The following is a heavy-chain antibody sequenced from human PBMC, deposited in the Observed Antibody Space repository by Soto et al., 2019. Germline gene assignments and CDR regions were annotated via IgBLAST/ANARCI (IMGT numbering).Heavy chain of an antibody. V-gene: IGHV3-23*01. CDR1: GLPFRSFA. D-gene: IGHD2-2*01. CDR2: ITGSGGAT. CDR3: AKCKGAGSYQSYSMDV. J-gene: IGHJ6*02. Sequence: GGSLRLSCEASGLPFRSFAMNWVRQAPGKGLEWVSMITGSGGATFYADSVKGLFSVSRDNSKNTLYLQMDSLRLEDTAVYYCAKCKGAGSYQSYSMDVWGQGTTVTVSS.